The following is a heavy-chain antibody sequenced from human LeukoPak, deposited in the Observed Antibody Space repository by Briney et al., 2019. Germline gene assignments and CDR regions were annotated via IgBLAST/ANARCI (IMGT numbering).Heavy chain of an antibody. CDR3: ARAGGRDDPLDI. CDR2: IYYSGST. D-gene: IGHD3-16*01. CDR1: GGSISSYY. V-gene: IGHV4-59*01. J-gene: IGHJ3*02. Sequence: SETLSLTCTVSGGSISSYYWSWIRQPPGKGLEWIGYIYYSGSTNYNPSLKSRVTISVDTSKHQFSLKLSSVTAADTAVYYCARAGGRDDPLDIWGQGTMVTVSS.